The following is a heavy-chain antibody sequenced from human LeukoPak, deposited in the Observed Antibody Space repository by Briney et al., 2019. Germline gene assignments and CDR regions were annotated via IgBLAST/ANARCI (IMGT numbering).Heavy chain of an antibody. D-gene: IGHD1-14*01. CDR2: INPNSGGT. V-gene: IGHV1-2*02. CDR3: ALYTNWFDP. CDR1: GYTLTGYY. Sequence: ASVQVSCKASGYTLTGYYMHWVRQAPGQGIEWMGWINPNSGGTNYAQKFQGRVTMTRDTSISTAYMEVSRLRSDDTAVYYCALYTNWFDPWGQGTLVTVSS. J-gene: IGHJ5*02.